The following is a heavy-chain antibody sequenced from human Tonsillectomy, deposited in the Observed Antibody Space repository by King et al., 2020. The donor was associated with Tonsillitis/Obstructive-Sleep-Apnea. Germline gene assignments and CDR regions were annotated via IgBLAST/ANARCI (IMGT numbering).Heavy chain of an antibody. CDR3: ARTIIATRRQWYFDL. V-gene: IGHV4-59*11. D-gene: IGHD6-6*01. Sequence: QLQESGPGLVEASETLSLTCTDSGGSISSLYWSWIRQTPGKGLEWLGYIYYSGTTNYNPSLKSRVTISVDTSKNKFSLKLNSVTAADTAVYYCARTIIATRRQWYFDLWGRGTQVTVSS. CDR2: IYYSGTT. J-gene: IGHJ2*01. CDR1: GGSISSLY.